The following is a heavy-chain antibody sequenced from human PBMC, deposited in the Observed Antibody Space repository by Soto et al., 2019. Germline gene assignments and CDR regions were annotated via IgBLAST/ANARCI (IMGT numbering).Heavy chain of an antibody. J-gene: IGHJ5*02. V-gene: IGHV3-23*01. D-gene: IGHD6-13*01. CDR3: AKVLAAAGPYASGTYSFRHNRFDP. CDR1: GFTFSSYA. CDR2: ISGSGGST. Sequence: GGSLRLSCAASGFTFSSYAMSWVRQAPGKGLEWVSAISGSGGSTYYADSVKGRFTISRDNSKNTLYLQMNSLRAEDTAVYYCAKVLAAAGPYASGTYSFRHNRFDPWGQGTLVTVSS.